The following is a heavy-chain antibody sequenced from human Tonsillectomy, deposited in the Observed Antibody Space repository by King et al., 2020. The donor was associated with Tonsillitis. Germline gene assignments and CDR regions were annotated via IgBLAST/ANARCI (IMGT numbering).Heavy chain of an antibody. CDR1: GFTFSDYY. V-gene: IGHV3-11*06. Sequence: HVQLVESGGGLVKPGGSLRLSCAASGFTFSDYYMSWIRQAPGKGLEWVSYISSSSSYTNYADSVKGRFTIDRDNAKNSLYLPINSLRAEDTAVYYCARFMGELLYSFDYWGQGTLVTVSS. D-gene: IGHD3-10*01. CDR3: ARFMGELLYSFDY. CDR2: ISSSSSYT. J-gene: IGHJ4*02.